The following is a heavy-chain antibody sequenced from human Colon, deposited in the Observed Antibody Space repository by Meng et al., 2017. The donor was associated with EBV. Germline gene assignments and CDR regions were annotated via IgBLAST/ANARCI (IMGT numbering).Heavy chain of an antibody. CDR3: ARGGYYSFDY. J-gene: IGHJ4*02. D-gene: IGHD5-18*01. CDR2: IYHSGST. Sequence: ESGPCLVKPSETLALTCAVSGGSISSVYWWTWVRQSPGKGLEWIGEIYHSGSTNYNPSLKSRVTISVDKSKNQFSLKLTSVTAADTAVYYCARGGYYSFDYWGQRTLVTVSS. V-gene: IGHV4-4*02. CDR1: GGSISSVYW.